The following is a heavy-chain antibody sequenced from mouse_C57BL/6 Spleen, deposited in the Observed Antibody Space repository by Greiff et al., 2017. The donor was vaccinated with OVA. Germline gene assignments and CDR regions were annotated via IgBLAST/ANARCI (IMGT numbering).Heavy chain of an antibody. CDR2: ISYDGSN. Sequence: EVQRVESGPGLVKPSQSLSLTCSVTGYSITSGYYWNWIRQFPGNKLEWMGYISYDGSNNYNPSLKNRISITRDTSQNQFFLKLNSVTTEDTATYYCARDDYYGSSPYFDYWGKGTTLTVSS. V-gene: IGHV3-6*01. CDR3: ARDDYYGSSPYFDY. CDR1: GYSITSGYY. D-gene: IGHD1-1*01. J-gene: IGHJ2*01.